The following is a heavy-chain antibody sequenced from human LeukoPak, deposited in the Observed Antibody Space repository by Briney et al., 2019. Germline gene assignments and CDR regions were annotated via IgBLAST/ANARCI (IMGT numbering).Heavy chain of an antibody. Sequence: SETLSLTCTVSGGSISSGDYYWSWIRQPPGKGLEWIGYIYYSGSTYYNPSLKSRVTISVDTSKNQFSLKLSSVTAADTAVYYCARQGRWNDPIDYWGQETLVTVSS. CDR3: ARQGRWNDPIDY. D-gene: IGHD1-1*01. CDR2: IYYSGST. CDR1: GGSISSGDYY. V-gene: IGHV4-30-4*08. J-gene: IGHJ4*02.